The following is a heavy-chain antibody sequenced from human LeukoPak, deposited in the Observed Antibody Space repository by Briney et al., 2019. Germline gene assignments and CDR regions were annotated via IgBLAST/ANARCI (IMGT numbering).Heavy chain of an antibody. D-gene: IGHD2-15*01. CDR2: IYYSGST. CDR1: GGSISSYY. V-gene: IGHV4-59*12. CDR3: ARGVGYCSGGSCYSSYYFDY. J-gene: IGHJ4*02. Sequence: SETLSLTCTVSGGSISSYYWSWIRQPPGKGLEWVGYIYYSGSTNYNPSLKSRVTISVDTSKNQFSLKLSSVTAADTAVYYCARGVGYCSGGSCYSSYYFDYWGQGTLVTVSS.